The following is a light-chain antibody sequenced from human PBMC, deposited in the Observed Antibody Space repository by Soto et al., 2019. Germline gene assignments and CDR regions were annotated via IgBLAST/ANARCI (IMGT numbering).Light chain of an antibody. CDR3: QQYNSYSPRLT. V-gene: IGKV1-5*03. CDR2: RAS. Sequence: DIQMTQSPSTLSASVGDRVTITCRASQSISNWLAWYQQKPGKAPKLLIYRASSLESGVPSRFSGSGSGTEFTLTISSLQPDDFATYYCQQYNSYSPRLTFGGGTKVATK. CDR1: QSISNW. J-gene: IGKJ4*01.